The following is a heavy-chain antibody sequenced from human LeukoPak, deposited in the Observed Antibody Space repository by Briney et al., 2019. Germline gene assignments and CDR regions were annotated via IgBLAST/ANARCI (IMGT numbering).Heavy chain of an antibody. Sequence: GGSLRLSCAVSGFTFSSYAMSWVRQAPGKGLEWVSAISGSGENTYYADSVKGRFSISRDNSKNTLYLQMNSLRAEDTAVCYCAKGGGYDTRDHYCHYWGQGTLVTVSS. CDR1: GFTFSSYA. V-gene: IGHV3-23*01. CDR2: ISGSGENT. CDR3: AKGGGYDTRDHYCHY. J-gene: IGHJ4*02. D-gene: IGHD5-12*01.